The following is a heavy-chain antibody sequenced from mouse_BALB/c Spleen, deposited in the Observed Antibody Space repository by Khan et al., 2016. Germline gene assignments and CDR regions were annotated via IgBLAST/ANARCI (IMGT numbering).Heavy chain of an antibody. D-gene: IGHD2-12*01. Sequence: EVQLQESGPSLVKPSQTLSLTCSVTGDSITSGYWNWIRKFPGNKIEYMGYIRYSGTTYYNPSLKSRISITRDTSKNQFFLQLNSVTTEDTATYYCARSGENDGDALDYWSQGTSVTVSS. J-gene: IGHJ4*01. CDR1: GDSITSGY. CDR3: ARSGENDGDALDY. CDR2: IRYSGTT. V-gene: IGHV3-8*02.